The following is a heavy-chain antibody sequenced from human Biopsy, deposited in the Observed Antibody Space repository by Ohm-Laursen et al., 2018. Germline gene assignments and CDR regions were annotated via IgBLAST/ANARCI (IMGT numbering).Heavy chain of an antibody. CDR3: ARGRLRAVARFDY. D-gene: IGHD6-19*01. J-gene: IGHJ4*02. Sequence: TLSLTCAVYGGPFSGYYWSWIRQPPGKGLEWIGEINHSGSTNYNPSLKSRVTISVDTSKNQFSLKLSSVTAADTAVYYCARGRLRAVARFDYWGQGTLVTVSS. CDR2: INHSGST. V-gene: IGHV4-34*01. CDR1: GGPFSGYY.